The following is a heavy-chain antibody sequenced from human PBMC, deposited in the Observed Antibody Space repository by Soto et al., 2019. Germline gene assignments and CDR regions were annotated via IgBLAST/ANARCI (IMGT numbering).Heavy chain of an antibody. CDR2: ISGSGGST. D-gene: IGHD6-13*01. Sequence: GGSLRLSCAASGFTFSSYAMSWVRQAPGKGLEWVSAISGSGGSTYYADSVKGRFTISRDNSKNTLFLQMNSLRAEDTAVNYCAKVVRGIAAAVHLVDGNYYYYGMDVWGQGTTVTVSS. J-gene: IGHJ6*02. V-gene: IGHV3-23*01. CDR1: GFTFSSYA. CDR3: AKVVRGIAAAVHLVDGNYYYYGMDV.